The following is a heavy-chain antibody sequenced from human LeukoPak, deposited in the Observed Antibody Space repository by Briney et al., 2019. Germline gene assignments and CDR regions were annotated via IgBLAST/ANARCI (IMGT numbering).Heavy chain of an antibody. J-gene: IGHJ6*02. Sequence: GGSLRLSCAASGFTFSSYAMHWVRQAPGKGLEWVAVISYDGSNKYYADSVKGRFTISRDNSKNTLYLQMNSLRAEDTAVYYCARRYCYGSGSRGSGYYGMDVWGQGTTVTVSS. CDR2: ISYDGSNK. CDR3: ARRYCYGSGSRGSGYYGMDV. V-gene: IGHV3-30-3*01. CDR1: GFTFSSYA. D-gene: IGHD3-10*01.